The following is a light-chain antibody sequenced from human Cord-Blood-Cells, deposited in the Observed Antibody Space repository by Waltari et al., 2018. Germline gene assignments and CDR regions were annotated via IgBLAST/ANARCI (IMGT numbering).Light chain of an antibody. CDR1: HSVSSN. J-gene: IGKJ1*01. CDR3: QQYNNWWT. V-gene: IGKV3-15*01. Sequence: EIVMTQSPAPLSASPSETATLSGRASHSVSSNLAWYQQKPGQGPRLLSYGASTRATGIPARFSGSGSGTEFTLTSSSLQSEDVAVYYWQQYNNWWTFGQGTKVEIK. CDR2: GAS.